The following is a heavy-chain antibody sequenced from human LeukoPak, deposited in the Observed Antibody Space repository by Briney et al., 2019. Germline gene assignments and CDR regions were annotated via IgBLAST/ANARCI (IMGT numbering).Heavy chain of an antibody. CDR3: ARGPGMATIKD. CDR2: IYYSGST. J-gene: IGHJ4*02. Sequence: SETLSLTCIVSGGSITSHYWTWIRQPPGERLEYIGNIYYSGSTNYNPSLKSRVSISIDTSRNQFSLKLSSVTAADTAVYYCARGPGMATIKDWGQGTLVTVSS. CDR1: GGSITSHY. V-gene: IGHV4-59*11. D-gene: IGHD5-24*01.